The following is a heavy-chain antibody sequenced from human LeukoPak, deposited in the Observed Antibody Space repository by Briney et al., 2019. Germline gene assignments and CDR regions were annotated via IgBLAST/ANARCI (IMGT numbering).Heavy chain of an antibody. V-gene: IGHV1-69*06. D-gene: IGHD3-22*01. CDR3: ARDRSGYYFDY. CDR2: IIPIFGTA. Sequence: GASVKVSCKASGGTSSNYAISWVRQAPGQGLEWMGGIIPIFGTANYAQKFRGRVTITADKSTRTAYMELSSLRSEDTAVYYCARDRSGYYFDYWGQGTLVTVSS. CDR1: GGTSSNYA. J-gene: IGHJ4*02.